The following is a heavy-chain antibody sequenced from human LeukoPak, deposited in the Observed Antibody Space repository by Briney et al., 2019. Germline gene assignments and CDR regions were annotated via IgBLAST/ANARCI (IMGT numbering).Heavy chain of an antibody. CDR2: VNPQGTAT. D-gene: IGHD6-19*01. V-gene: IGHV3-74*03. J-gene: IGHJ4*02. CDR1: GFTFSNYD. CDR3: ARARWSSTGWFLGY. Sequence: GGSLRLSCAASGFTFSNYDMSWVRQAPGKGLVWVSRVNPQGTATTYADSVKGRFTISRDNAKDALHLQMDNLRVEDTAVYYCARARWSSTGWFLGYWGQGTLVTVSS.